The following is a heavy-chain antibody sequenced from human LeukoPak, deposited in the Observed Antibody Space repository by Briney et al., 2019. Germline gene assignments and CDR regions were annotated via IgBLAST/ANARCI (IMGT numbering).Heavy chain of an antibody. V-gene: IGHV4-38-2*02. CDR3: TRAASSGPLFTYHMDV. D-gene: IGHD3-22*01. CDR1: GYSISSGYY. J-gene: IGHJ6*03. CDR2: IYHSGST. Sequence: SETLSLTCTVSGYSISSGYYWGWIRQPPGKGLEWIGSIYHSGSTYYNPSLKSRVTISVDTSKNQFSLKLTSVTAADTAVYYCTRAASSGPLFTYHMDVWGKGTTVTVSS.